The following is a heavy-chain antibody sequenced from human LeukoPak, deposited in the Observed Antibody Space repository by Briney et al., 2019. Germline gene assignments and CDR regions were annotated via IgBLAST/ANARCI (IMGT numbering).Heavy chain of an antibody. J-gene: IGHJ6*02. V-gene: IGHV3-21*01. CDR3: ARDQSGIAAAGKTYYYYGMDV. CDR1: GFTFSSYS. D-gene: IGHD6-13*01. CDR2: ISSSSSYI. Sequence: GGSLRLPCAASGFTFSSYSMNWVRQAPGKGLEWVSSISSSSSYIYYADSVKGRFTISRDNAKNSLYLQMNSLRAEDTAVYYCARDQSGIAAAGKTYYYYGMDVWGQGTTVTVSS.